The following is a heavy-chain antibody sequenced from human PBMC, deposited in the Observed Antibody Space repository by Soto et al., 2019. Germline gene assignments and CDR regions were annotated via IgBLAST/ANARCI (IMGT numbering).Heavy chain of an antibody. CDR1: GFTFGGFG. D-gene: IGHD2-2*01. CDR3: ATESHTSTFLDS. CDR2: ISSASSYV. J-gene: IGHJ4*02. V-gene: IGHV3-21*01. Sequence: GGSLRLSCAASGFTFGGFGMNWVRQAPGKGLQWVSSISSASSYVYYADSVKGRFSISRDNADNSLFLQMNSLRVDDTAVYFCATESHTSTFLDSWGQGTLVTVSS.